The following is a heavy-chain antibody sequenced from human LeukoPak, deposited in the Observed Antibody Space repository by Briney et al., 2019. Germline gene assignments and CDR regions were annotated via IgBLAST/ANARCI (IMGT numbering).Heavy chain of an antibody. Sequence: ASLRVSSKPSLDTFTVYYMHWGPQAPGQGLGWMGWINPNSGGTNYAQKFQGRVTMTRDTSISTAYMELSRLRSDDTAVYYCASNSRGYRLPSSYYMDVWGKGTTVTVSS. J-gene: IGHJ6*03. CDR2: INPNSGGT. CDR1: LDTFTVYY. V-gene: IGHV1-2*02. CDR3: ASNSRGYRLPSSYYMDV. D-gene: IGHD5-12*01.